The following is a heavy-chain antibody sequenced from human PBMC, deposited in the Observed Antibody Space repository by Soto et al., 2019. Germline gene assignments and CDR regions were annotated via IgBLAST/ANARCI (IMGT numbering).Heavy chain of an antibody. CDR3: AGTSNWAYYYGRDV. CDR1: GGSISSYY. Sequence: SETLSLTCTVSGGSISSYYWSWIRQPPGKGLEWIGYIYYSGSTNYNPSLKSRVTISVDTSKNQFSLKLSSVTAADTAVYYCAGTSNWAYYYGRDVWGQGTTDT. V-gene: IGHV4-59*01. J-gene: IGHJ6*02. CDR2: IYYSGST. D-gene: IGHD7-27*01.